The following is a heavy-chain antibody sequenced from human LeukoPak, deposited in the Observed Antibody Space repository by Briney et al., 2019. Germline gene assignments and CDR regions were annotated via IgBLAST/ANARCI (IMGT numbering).Heavy chain of an antibody. D-gene: IGHD6-19*01. J-gene: IGHJ4*02. Sequence: SETLSLTCTVSGGFIGTYYWSWIRLPPGNGLEWIGYIYHSGSTNYNPSLKSRVTISVDRSKNQFSLKLTSVTAADTAVYYCARGRSGWSFEFDFWGQGTLVTVSS. CDR3: ARGRSGWSFEFDF. CDR1: GGFIGTYY. CDR2: IYHSGST. V-gene: IGHV4-59*01.